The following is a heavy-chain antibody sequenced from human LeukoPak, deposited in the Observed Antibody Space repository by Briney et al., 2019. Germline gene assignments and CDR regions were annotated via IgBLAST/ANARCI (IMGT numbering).Heavy chain of an antibody. Sequence: PSETLSLTCTVSGDSISSYYWSWIRQPPGKGLEWIGYIYYSGNTYYNPSLKSRVTTSVDTSKNQFSLKLTSVTAADTAVYYCARGLLKGQLHLGYSYYMDVWGKGTTITVSS. CDR2: IYYSGNT. CDR1: GDSISSYY. V-gene: IGHV4-59*13. D-gene: IGHD2-2*01. CDR3: ARGLLKGQLHLGYSYYMDV. J-gene: IGHJ6*03.